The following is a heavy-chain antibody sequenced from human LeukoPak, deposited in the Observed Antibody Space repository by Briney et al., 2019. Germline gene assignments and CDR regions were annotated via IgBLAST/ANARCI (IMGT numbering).Heavy chain of an antibody. CDR3: ARARNYYDSSGFYYEGDAFDI. D-gene: IGHD3-22*01. V-gene: IGHV4-59*01. CDR1: GGSISNYN. Sequence: SETLSLTCTVSGGSISNYNWSWIRQPPGKGLESIGYIYSSGSTHYNPSLKSRVTISVDTSKNQFSLKLSSVTAADTAVYYCARARNYYDSSGFYYEGDAFDIWGQGTMVTVSS. J-gene: IGHJ3*02. CDR2: IYSSGST.